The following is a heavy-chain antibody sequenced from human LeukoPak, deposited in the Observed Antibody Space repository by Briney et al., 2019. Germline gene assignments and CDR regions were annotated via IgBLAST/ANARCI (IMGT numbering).Heavy chain of an antibody. CDR3: AKRAEDSSGYYLYYFDY. CDR2: ISGSGGST. J-gene: IGHJ4*02. CDR1: GFTFSSHA. D-gene: IGHD3-22*01. Sequence: SGGSLRLSCAASGFTFSSHAMSWVRQAPGKGLEWVSSISGSGGSTYYADSVKGRFTISRDNSKNTLYLQMNSLRAEDTAVYYCAKRAEDSSGYYLYYFDYWGQGTLVTVSS. V-gene: IGHV3-23*01.